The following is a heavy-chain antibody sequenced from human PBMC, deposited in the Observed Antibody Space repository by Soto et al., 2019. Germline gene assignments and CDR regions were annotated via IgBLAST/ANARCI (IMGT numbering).Heavy chain of an antibody. CDR2: ISAYNGNT. D-gene: IGHD6-13*01. V-gene: IGHV1-18*01. CDR1: GYTFTSYG. CDR3: ARVGSSIAAAVPYFDY. J-gene: IGHJ4*02. Sequence: ASVKVSCKASGYTFTSYGIVWVRQAPGQGLEWMGWISAYNGNTNYAQKLQGRVTMTTDTSTSTAYMELRSLRSDDTAVYYCARVGSSIAAAVPYFDYWGQGALVTVSS.